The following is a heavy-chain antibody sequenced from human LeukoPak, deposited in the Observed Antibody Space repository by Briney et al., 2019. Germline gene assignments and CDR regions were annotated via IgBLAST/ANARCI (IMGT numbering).Heavy chain of an antibody. J-gene: IGHJ4*02. CDR3: ATDWSAAGTRDFDY. Sequence: ASVKVSCKASGYTFTGYYMHWVRQAPGQGLEWMGWINPNSGGTNYAQKFQGWVTMTRDTSISTAYMELSRLRSEDTAVYYCATDWSAAGTRDFDYWGQGTLVTVSS. V-gene: IGHV1-2*04. CDR2: INPNSGGT. CDR1: GYTFTGYY. D-gene: IGHD6-13*01.